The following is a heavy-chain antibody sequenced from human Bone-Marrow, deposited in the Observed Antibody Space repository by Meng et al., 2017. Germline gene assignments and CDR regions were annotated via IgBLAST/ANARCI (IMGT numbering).Heavy chain of an antibody. V-gene: IGHV1-2*02. J-gene: IGHJ3*02. Sequence: ASVKVSCKASGYTFTGYYMHWVRQAPGQGLEWMGWINPNSGGTNYAQKFQGRVTMTRDTSISTAYMELSRLRSDDTAVYYCARVQELVYCGGDCYSINAFDIWGQGTMVTVSS. CDR2: INPNSGGT. CDR3: ARVQELVYCGGDCYSINAFDI. CDR1: GYTFTGYY. D-gene: IGHD2-21*02.